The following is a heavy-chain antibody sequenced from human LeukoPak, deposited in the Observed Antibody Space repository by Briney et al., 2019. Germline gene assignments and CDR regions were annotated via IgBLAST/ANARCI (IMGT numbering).Heavy chain of an antibody. CDR3: ASNQELDEWGDIAAAGTEFDY. CDR2: INPSGGST. D-gene: IGHD6-13*01. CDR1: GYTFTSYY. Sequence: ASVKVSCKASGYTFTSYYMHWVRQAPGQGLEWMGIINPSGGSTSYAQKFQGRVTMTRDTSTSTVYMELSSLRSEDTAVYYCASNQELDEWGDIAAAGTEFDYWGQGTLVTVSS. J-gene: IGHJ4*02. V-gene: IGHV1-46*01.